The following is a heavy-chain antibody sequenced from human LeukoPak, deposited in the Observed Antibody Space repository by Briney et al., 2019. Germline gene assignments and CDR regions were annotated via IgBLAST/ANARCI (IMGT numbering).Heavy chain of an antibody. D-gene: IGHD6-25*01. CDR1: GFTFNGYW. V-gene: IGHV3-7*01. J-gene: IGHJ4*02. CDR3: VCAAPGY. CDR2: IKEDESEK. Sequence: PGGSLRLSCAASGFTFNGYWMSWVRQAPGKGLEWVANIKEDESEKYYADSVKGRFTISRDNAKNSVYLQMNSLRAEDTAVYYCVCAAPGYWGQGTLVTVSS.